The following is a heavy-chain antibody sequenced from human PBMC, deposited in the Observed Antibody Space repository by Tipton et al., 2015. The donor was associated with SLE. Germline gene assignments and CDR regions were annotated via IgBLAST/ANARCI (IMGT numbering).Heavy chain of an antibody. CDR3: ARSPVDYWNGYSA. CDR1: GFTFSYYN. Sequence: SLRLSCTASGFTFSYYNMNWVRQAPGKGLEWVSAITGSGDRTYYIDSVKGRFTISRDNSKNSLYLQMNGLRAEDTAVYYCARSPVDYWNGYSAWGQGTLVAVSS. V-gene: IGHV3-23*01. D-gene: IGHD3-3*01. CDR2: ITGSGDRT. J-gene: IGHJ4*02.